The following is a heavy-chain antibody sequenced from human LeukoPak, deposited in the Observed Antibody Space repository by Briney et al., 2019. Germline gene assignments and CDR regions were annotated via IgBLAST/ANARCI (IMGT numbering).Heavy chain of an antibody. CDR2: MHYSGST. J-gene: IGHJ5*02. Sequence: ASETLSLTCAISGDSVSSTNYHWAWIRQPPGKGLEWIGNMHYSGSTYYNPSLKSRVTFSVDTSKNQFSLKLSSVTAADTAVYYCAGRTTAAGGWLDPWGQGTLVTVSS. V-gene: IGHV4-39*01. D-gene: IGHD6-13*01. CDR3: AGRTTAAGGWLDP. CDR1: GDSVSSTNYH.